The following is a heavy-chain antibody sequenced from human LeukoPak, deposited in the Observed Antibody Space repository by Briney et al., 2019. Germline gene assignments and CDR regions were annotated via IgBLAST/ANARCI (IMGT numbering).Heavy chain of an antibody. V-gene: IGHV3-74*01. CDR3: ARPPAYDSRNYYFAY. J-gene: IGHJ4*02. D-gene: IGHD3-22*01. Sequence: PGGSLRLSCAASGFTFSTYWMHWVRQVPGKGLVWVSHINSDGSGTSYADSVKGRFTISRDNAKNTLYLQMNSLRVEDTAVYYCARPPAYDSRNYYFAYWGQGILVIVSS. CDR1: GFTFSTYW. CDR2: INSDGSGT.